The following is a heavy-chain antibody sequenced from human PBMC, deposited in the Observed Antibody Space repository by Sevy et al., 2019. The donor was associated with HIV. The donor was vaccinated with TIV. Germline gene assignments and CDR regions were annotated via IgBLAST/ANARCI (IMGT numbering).Heavy chain of an antibody. CDR1: GFLFSSYD. Sequence: GGSLRLSCAASGFLFSSYDMNWVRQAPGKGLEWVSYISNSGSTTQYSDSVRGRFTISRDDAKRSLYLQMNSLRAEDTAVYYCARDLPPSATTVAHFDCWGQGTLVPVSS. D-gene: IGHD4-17*01. CDR3: ARDLPPSATTVAHFDC. CDR2: ISNSGSTT. J-gene: IGHJ4*02. V-gene: IGHV3-48*03.